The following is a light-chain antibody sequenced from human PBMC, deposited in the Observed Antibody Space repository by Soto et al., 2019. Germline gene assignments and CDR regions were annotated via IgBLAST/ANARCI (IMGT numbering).Light chain of an antibody. Sequence: EIVMTQSPATLSVSPGERVTLSCRASQSVSSDLAWYQQKSGQAPRLLIYGASTRATGIPVRFSGSGSGAEFTVSISSLQSEDFAVYYCQQYNSWPLTFGGGTKVDIK. CDR3: QQYNSWPLT. V-gene: IGKV3-15*01. CDR1: QSVSSD. CDR2: GAS. J-gene: IGKJ4*01.